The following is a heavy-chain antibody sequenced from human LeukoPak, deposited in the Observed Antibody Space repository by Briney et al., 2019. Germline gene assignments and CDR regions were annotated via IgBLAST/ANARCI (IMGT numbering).Heavy chain of an antibody. Sequence: SVKVSCKASGGTFSSYAFSWVRQAPGQGLEWMGRIIPILGIANYAQKFQGRVTITADKSTSTAYMELSSLRSEDTAVYYCARVWELLSPFDYWGQGTLVTVSS. J-gene: IGHJ4*02. V-gene: IGHV1-69*04. CDR2: IIPILGIA. CDR3: ARVWELLSPFDY. D-gene: IGHD1-26*01. CDR1: GGTFSSYA.